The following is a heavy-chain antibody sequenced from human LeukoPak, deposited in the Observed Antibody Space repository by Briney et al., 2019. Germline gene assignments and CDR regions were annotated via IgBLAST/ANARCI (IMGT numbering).Heavy chain of an antibody. J-gene: IGHJ5*02. CDR2: INPNSGGT. D-gene: IGHD6-19*01. Sequence: VASVKVSCKASGYTFTGYYMHWVRQAPGQGLEWMGWINPNSGGTNYAQKFQGRVTMTRDTSISTAYMELSRLRSDDTAVYYCARDPTSGWYVGDWFDPWGQGTLVTVSS. CDR1: GYTFTGYY. CDR3: ARDPTSGWYVGDWFDP. V-gene: IGHV1-2*02.